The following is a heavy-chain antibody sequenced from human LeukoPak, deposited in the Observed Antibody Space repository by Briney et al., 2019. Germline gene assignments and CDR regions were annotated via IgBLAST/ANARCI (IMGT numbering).Heavy chain of an antibody. CDR1: GYTFTRHS. V-gene: IGHV1-18*01. D-gene: IGHD5/OR15-5a*01. J-gene: IGHJ6*03. CDR3: ARGFGGYRVPHSIYYYYMDV. Sequence: ASVKVSCKASGYTFTRHSISWVRQAPGQGLEWMGWISGYNGDTRYAQKVQGRVTMTTDTSTSTAYMELRSLRSDDTAVYYCARGFGGYRVPHSIYYYYMDVWGKGSTVIVSS. CDR2: ISGYNGDT.